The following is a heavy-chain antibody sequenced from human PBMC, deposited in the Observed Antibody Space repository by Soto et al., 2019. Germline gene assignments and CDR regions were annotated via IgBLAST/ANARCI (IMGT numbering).Heavy chain of an antibody. CDR2: ISAYNGNT. CDR1: GYNFNSYT. V-gene: IGHV1-18*01. J-gene: IGHJ5*02. Sequence: QVQLVQSGAEVKKPGASVKVSCKASGYNFNSYTISLVRQAPGQGLEWMGRISAYNGNTNYAQKLQGRVTMNTDTSTSTAYMELRSLRSDDTAVYHCARVVGALGHWFDPWGQGTLVTVSS. D-gene: IGHD1-26*01. CDR3: ARVVGALGHWFDP.